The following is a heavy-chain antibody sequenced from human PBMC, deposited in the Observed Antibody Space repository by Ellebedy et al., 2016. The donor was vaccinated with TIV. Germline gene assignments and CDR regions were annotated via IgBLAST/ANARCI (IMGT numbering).Heavy chain of an antibody. CDR2: ISRSGDVI. D-gene: IGHD3-10*01. CDR3: ARDMGGAYYY. CDR1: GFTFSDYY. V-gene: IGHV3-11*01. J-gene: IGHJ4*02. Sequence: GGSLRLXXAASGFTFSDYYMTWIRQAPGKGLEWVSYISRSGDVIYYADSVRGRFTISRDNAKNSLYLQMNSLRAEDTAVYYCARDMGGAYYYWGQGTLVTVSS.